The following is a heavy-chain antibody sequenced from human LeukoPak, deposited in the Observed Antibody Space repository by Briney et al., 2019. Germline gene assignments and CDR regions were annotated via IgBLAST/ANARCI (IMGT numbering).Heavy chain of an antibody. CDR2: ISAYNGNT. CDR1: GYTFTSYG. Sequence: GASVKVSCKASGYTFTSYGISWVRQAPGQGLEWMGWISAYNGNTNYAQKLQGRVTMTTDTSTSTAYMELRSLRSDDTAVYCCASSKNYYDTSGLDYWGQGTLVTVSS. CDR3: ASSKNYYDTSGLDY. J-gene: IGHJ4*02. V-gene: IGHV1-18*01. D-gene: IGHD3-22*01.